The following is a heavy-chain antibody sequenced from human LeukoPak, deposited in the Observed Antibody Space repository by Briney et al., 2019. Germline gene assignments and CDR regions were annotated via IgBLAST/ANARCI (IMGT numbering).Heavy chain of an antibody. D-gene: IGHD3-3*01. J-gene: IGHJ4*02. V-gene: IGHV3-21*01. CDR3: ARVVPGAGFFY. CDR2: ISSTSSHI. Sequence: GGSLRLSCAASGFTFSSYSMNWVRQAPGKGPEWVSSISSTSSHIYYADSVKGRFTISRDNAKNSLYLQMNSLRAEDTAVYYCARVVPGAGFFYWGQGTLVTVSS. CDR1: GFTFSSYS.